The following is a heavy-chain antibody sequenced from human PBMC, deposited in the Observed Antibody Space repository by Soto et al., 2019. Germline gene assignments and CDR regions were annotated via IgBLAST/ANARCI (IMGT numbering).Heavy chain of an antibody. CDR1: GFTFSSYA. Sequence: EVQLLESGGGLVQPGGSLRLSCAASGFTFSSYAMSWVRQAPGKGLEWVSAISGSGGSTYYADSVKGRFTISRDNSKKTLYLQMNSLRAEDTAVYYCAKVTGLALHYFDYWGQGTLVTVSS. D-gene: IGHD6-19*01. CDR2: ISGSGGST. V-gene: IGHV3-23*01. J-gene: IGHJ4*02. CDR3: AKVTGLALHYFDY.